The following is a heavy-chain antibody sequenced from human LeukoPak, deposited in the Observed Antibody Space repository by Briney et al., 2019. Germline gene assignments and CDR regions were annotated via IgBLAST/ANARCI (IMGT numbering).Heavy chain of an antibody. Sequence: GGSLRLSCAASGFIFNTYGMHWVRQAPGKGLEWVAYIRYDGSNKEYADSVKGRFTISRDNSKNMLVLQMNRLRGEDTAVYYCTKVLGKYQMLYGFMDVWGKGTTVTVSS. J-gene: IGHJ6*03. CDR2: IRYDGSNK. V-gene: IGHV3-30*02. CDR3: TKVLGKYQMLYGFMDV. CDR1: GFIFNTYG. D-gene: IGHD2-2*02.